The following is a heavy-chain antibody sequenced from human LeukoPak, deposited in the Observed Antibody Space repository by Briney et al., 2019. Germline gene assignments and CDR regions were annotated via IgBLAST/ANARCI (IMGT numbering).Heavy chain of an antibody. D-gene: IGHD6-13*01. CDR3: AKDRPTVYSSSWLHFLDS. J-gene: IGHJ4*02. Sequence: HPGGSLRLSCAASGFTFSSYGMIWVRQAPGKGLEWVSGISGSGGSTYLADSVKGRFTISRDNSKNTLYLKMNSLRADDTAVYYCAKDRPTVYSSSWLHFLDSWGQGTLVTVSS. V-gene: IGHV3-23*01. CDR2: ISGSGGST. CDR1: GFTFSSYG.